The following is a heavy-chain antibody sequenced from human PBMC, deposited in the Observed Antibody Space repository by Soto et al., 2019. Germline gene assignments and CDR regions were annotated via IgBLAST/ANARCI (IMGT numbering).Heavy chain of an antibody. J-gene: IGHJ5*02. Sequence: GASVKVSCKASGYMFTSYYMHWVRQAPGQGLEWMGIINPSGGGTSYAQKFEGRVTMTRDTSTSTVYLELSSLRSEDTAVYYCARVRRINGTTQDNWFDPWGQGTLVTVSS. CDR3: ARVRRINGTTQDNWFDP. CDR2: INPSGGGT. D-gene: IGHD1-7*01. CDR1: GYMFTSYY. V-gene: IGHV1-46*01.